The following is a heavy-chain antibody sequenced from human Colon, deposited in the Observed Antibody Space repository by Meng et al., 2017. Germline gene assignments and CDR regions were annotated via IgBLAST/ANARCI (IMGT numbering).Heavy chain of an antibody. CDR2: IGYDGSHA. V-gene: IGHV3-33*01. CDR3: ARDMLFRYSDFADFDY. D-gene: IGHD4-11*01. CDR1: GFTCSSYG. J-gene: IGHJ4*02. Sequence: QVQLVESGGGVVQLGRSLRLSCAASGFTCSSYGMHWVRQAPGKGLEWVAVIGYDGSHAYYADSVKGRFTISRDNSKNTLYLQLSNLRAEDTAVYYCARDMLFRYSDFADFDYWGQGTLVTVSS.